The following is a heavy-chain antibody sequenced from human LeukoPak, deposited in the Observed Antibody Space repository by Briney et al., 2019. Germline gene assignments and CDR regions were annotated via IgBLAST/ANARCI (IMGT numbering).Heavy chain of an antibody. Sequence: SETLSLTCTVSGGSISSYYWSWIRQPPGKGLEWIGYIYYSGSTNYNPSLKSRVTISVDTSKNQFSLKLSSVTAADTAVYYCARDARGYAGRANWFDPWGQGTLVTVSS. V-gene: IGHV4-59*01. CDR2: IYYSGST. CDR3: ARDARGYAGRANWFDP. CDR1: GGSISSYY. D-gene: IGHD2-8*01. J-gene: IGHJ5*02.